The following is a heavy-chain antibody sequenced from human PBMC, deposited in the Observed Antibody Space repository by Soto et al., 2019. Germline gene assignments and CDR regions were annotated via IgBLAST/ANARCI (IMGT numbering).Heavy chain of an antibody. D-gene: IGHD3-10*01. CDR3: ARGRSTLVRGVFGN. CDR2: INYSGST. Sequence: QVQLQQWGARLLKPSETLSLTCAVNGGSFSAYYWTWIRQPPGKGLEWIGEINYSGSTNYKPPLNSRVTISVDTSKNRFSLKLNSVTAADTAVYYCARGRSTLVRGVFGNWGQGTLVTGSS. CDR1: GGSFSAYY. J-gene: IGHJ4*02. V-gene: IGHV4-34*01.